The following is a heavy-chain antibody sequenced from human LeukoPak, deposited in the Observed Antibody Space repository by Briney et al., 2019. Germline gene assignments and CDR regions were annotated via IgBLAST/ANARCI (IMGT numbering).Heavy chain of an antibody. Sequence: SETLSLTCTVSGGSISSSSYYWGWIRQPPGKGLEWIVSIYYSGSTYYNPSLKSRVTISVDTSKNQFSLKLSSVTAADTAVYYCARYTSSWYGSYYFDYWGQGTLVTVSS. CDR3: ARYTSSWYGSYYFDY. J-gene: IGHJ4*02. CDR2: IYYSGST. V-gene: IGHV4-39*01. CDR1: GGSISSSSYY. D-gene: IGHD6-13*01.